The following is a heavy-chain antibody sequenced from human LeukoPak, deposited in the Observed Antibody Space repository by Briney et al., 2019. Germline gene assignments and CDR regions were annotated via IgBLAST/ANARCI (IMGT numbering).Heavy chain of an antibody. J-gene: IGHJ4*02. Sequence: PGGSLRLSCAASGFTFSSYAMAWVRQTPGKGLEWVANIKQDGSEKYYVDSVKGRFTISRDNAKNSLYLQMGSLRAEDTAVYYCARDRGCNYWGQGTLVTVSS. CDR3: ARDRGCNY. CDR2: IKQDGSEK. V-gene: IGHV3-7*05. CDR1: GFTFSSYA.